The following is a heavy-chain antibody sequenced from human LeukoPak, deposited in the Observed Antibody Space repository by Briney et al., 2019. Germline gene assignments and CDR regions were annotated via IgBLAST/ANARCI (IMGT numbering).Heavy chain of an antibody. V-gene: IGHV3-48*03. CDR3: ARGLGPIAMFDP. D-gene: IGHD6-6*01. CDR2: ISSSDSTI. CDR1: GFTFSSYE. Sequence: PGGSLRLSCAASGFTFSSYEMHWVRQAPGKGLEWVSYISSSDSTIYYADSVKGRFTISRDNAKNSLYLQTNSLRAEDTAVYYCARGLGPIAMFDPWGQGTLVTVSS. J-gene: IGHJ5*02.